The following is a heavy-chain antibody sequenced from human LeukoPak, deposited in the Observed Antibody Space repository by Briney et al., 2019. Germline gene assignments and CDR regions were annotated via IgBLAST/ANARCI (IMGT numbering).Heavy chain of an antibody. CDR1: GGSISSGGYY. V-gene: IGHV4-31*03. CDR2: ISYSGST. J-gene: IGHJ4*02. CDR3: AREAGYNYGQYYFDC. Sequence: SQTLSLTCTVSGGSISSGGYYWSWIRQHPGKGLEWIGYISYSGSTYYNPSLKSRVTISVDTSENQFSLELSSVTAADTAVYYCAREAGYNYGQYYFDCWGQGTLVTASS. D-gene: IGHD5-18*01.